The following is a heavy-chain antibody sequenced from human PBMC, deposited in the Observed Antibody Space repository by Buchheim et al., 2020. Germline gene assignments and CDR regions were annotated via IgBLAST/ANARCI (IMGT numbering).Heavy chain of an antibody. CDR1: DGSINGGGHY. CDR3: ARDLNQGSSWSNWFDP. J-gene: IGHJ5*02. CDR2: IYYSGRT. Sequence: QVQLQESGPGLVKPSQTLSLTCIASDGSINGGGHYWSWIRQHPGKGLEWIGYIYYSGRTYYNPSLKSRVTLSIDTSRNQFSLKLSSVTAADTAAYYCARDLNQGSSWSNWFDPWGQGTL. V-gene: IGHV4-30-4*08. D-gene: IGHD6-13*01.